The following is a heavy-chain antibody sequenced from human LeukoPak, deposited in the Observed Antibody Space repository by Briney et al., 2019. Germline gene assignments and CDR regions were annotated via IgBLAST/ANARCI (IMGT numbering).Heavy chain of an antibody. J-gene: IGHJ4*02. Sequence: PSETLSLTCTVSGGPISSTTHYCGWIRQPPGKGLGWIGSIYYSGSTFYNSSLKSRVTISVETSKNQLSLKLTSVTAEDTAVYFCARRGLTETSGTLDCWGPGTLVTVSS. CDR1: GGPISSTTHY. V-gene: IGHV4-39*01. D-gene: IGHD3-10*01. CDR3: ARRGLTETSGTLDC. CDR2: IYYSGST.